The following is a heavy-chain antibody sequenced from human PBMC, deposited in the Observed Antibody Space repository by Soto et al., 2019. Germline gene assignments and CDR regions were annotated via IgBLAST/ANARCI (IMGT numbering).Heavy chain of an antibody. J-gene: IGHJ3*02. D-gene: IGHD6-19*01. Sequence: QVQLVESGGGVVQPGRSLRLSCAASGFTFSSYAMHWVRQAPGKGLEWVAVISYDGSNKYYADSVKGRFTISRDNSKNTLYLQMNSLRAEDTAVYYCARESGSGWYRDPFDIWGQGTMVTVSS. CDR2: ISYDGSNK. CDR1: GFTFSSYA. CDR3: ARESGSGWYRDPFDI. V-gene: IGHV3-30-3*01.